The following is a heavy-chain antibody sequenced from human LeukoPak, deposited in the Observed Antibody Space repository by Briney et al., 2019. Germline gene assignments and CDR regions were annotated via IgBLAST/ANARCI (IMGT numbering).Heavy chain of an antibody. Sequence: AGGSLRLSCAASGFTFSSYAMSWVRQAPGKGLEWVSAISGSGGSTYYADSVKGRFTISRDNSKNTLYLRMNSLRAEDTAVYYCAKSAQQLYDAFDIWGQGTMVTVSS. V-gene: IGHV3-23*01. CDR2: ISGSGGST. J-gene: IGHJ3*02. D-gene: IGHD5-18*01. CDR3: AKSAQQLYDAFDI. CDR1: GFTFSSYA.